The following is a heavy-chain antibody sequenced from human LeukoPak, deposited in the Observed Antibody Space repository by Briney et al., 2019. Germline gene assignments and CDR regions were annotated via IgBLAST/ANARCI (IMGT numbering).Heavy chain of an antibody. V-gene: IGHV3-33*06. CDR3: AKEAYIEMATITPDY. D-gene: IGHD5-24*01. CDR1: GFTFSSYG. Sequence: GGSLRLSCAASGFTFSSYGMHWVRQASGKGLEWVAVTWYDGSNKYYADSVKGRFTISRDNSKNTLYLQMNSLRAEDTAVYYCAKEAYIEMATITPDYWGQGTLVTVSS. J-gene: IGHJ4*02. CDR2: TWYDGSNK.